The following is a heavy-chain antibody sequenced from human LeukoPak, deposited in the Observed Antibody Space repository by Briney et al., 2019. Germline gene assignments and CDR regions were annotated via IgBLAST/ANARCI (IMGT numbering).Heavy chain of an antibody. CDR1: GGSISSYY. CDR2: IYYSNT. Sequence: SETPSLTCTVSGGSISSYYWSWIRQPPGKGLESIGYIYYSNTSYNPSLKSRVTISVDTSKNQFSLKLSSVTAADTAVYYCARLKYGDYGLYYFDYWGQGTLVTVSS. CDR3: ARLKYGDYGLYYFDY. V-gene: IGHV4-59*08. D-gene: IGHD4-17*01. J-gene: IGHJ4*02.